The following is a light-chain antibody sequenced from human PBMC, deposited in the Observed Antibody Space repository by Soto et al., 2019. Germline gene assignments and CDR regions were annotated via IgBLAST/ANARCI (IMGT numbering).Light chain of an antibody. V-gene: IGLV2-14*01. CDR3: SSYSSSTAYL. CDR2: EVS. J-gene: IGLJ1*01. CDR1: SSDVGGYDY. Sequence: QSVLTQPASVSGSPGQSITLSCTGTSSDVGGYDYVSWYQLHPGKAPKLMVFEVSNRPSGVSYRFSGSKSGNTASLTISGLQAEDEADYFCSSYSSSTAYLFGTGTQLAV.